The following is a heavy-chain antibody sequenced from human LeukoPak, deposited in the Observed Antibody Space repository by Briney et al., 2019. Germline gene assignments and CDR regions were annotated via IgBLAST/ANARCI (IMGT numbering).Heavy chain of an antibody. J-gene: IGHJ4*02. Sequence: GGSLRLSCAASGFTFNSYAMHWVRQAPGKGLEWVAVISYDGSNKYYADSVKGRFTISRDNSKNTLYLQMNSLRAEDTAVYYCAKWGVDSSGYHDYWGQGTLVTVSS. V-gene: IGHV3-30*18. D-gene: IGHD3-22*01. CDR3: AKWGVDSSGYHDY. CDR1: GFTFNSYA. CDR2: ISYDGSNK.